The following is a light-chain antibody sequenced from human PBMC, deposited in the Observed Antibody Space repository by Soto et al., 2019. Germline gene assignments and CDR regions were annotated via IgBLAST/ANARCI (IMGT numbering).Light chain of an antibody. CDR2: GAS. CDR1: QSVHNY. CDR3: QQRNNWPIT. V-gene: IGKV3-11*01. Sequence: EIVLTQSPATLSLSPGDRAAPTCKASQSVHNYLAWYQQKPGQAPRLLIYGASTRAAGIPARFSGSGSGTDFTLTISSLEPEDFALYYCQQRNNWPITFGQGTRLENK. J-gene: IGKJ5*01.